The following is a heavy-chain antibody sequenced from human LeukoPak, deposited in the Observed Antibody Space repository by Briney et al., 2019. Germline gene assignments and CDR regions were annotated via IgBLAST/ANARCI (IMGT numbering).Heavy chain of an antibody. CDR3: AKDLRGITAGLDY. V-gene: IGHV3-23*01. D-gene: IGHD6-13*01. CDR1: GFTSTNYA. J-gene: IGHJ4*02. CDR2: ISGSRGST. Sequence: GGSLRLSCAASGFTSTNYAMSWVRQAPGKGLEWVSAISGSRGSTYYAGSVKGRYTISRDNPKNTLYLQMNSLRAEDTAVYYCAKDLRGITAGLDYWGQGTLVTVSS.